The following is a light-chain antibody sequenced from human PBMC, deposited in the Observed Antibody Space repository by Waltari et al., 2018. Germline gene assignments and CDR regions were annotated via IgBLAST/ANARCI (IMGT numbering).Light chain of an antibody. J-gene: IGKJ4*01. V-gene: IGKV1-39*01. CDR2: TAS. CDR1: QNISSY. Sequence: DIQMTQSPSSLSASVGDRVPITCRASQNISSYLNWYQQKPGKAPKLLIYTASSLQSGVPSRFSGSGSGTDFTLTISSLQAEDVAVYYCQQYYRVPLTFGGGTKIEIK. CDR3: QQYYRVPLT.